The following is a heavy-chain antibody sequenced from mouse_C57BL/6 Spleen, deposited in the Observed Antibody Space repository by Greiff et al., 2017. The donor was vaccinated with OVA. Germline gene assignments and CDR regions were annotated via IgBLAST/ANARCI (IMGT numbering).Heavy chain of an antibody. V-gene: IGHV1-82*01. CDR1: GYAFSSSW. CDR2: IYPGDGDT. D-gene: IGHD1-1*01. J-gene: IGHJ1*03. Sequence: VVKPGASVKISCKASGYAFSSSWMNWVKQRPGKGLEWIGRIYPGDGDTNYNGKFKGKATLTADKSSSTAYMQLSSLTSEDSAVYFCARATVVSYWYFDVWGTGTTVTVSS. CDR3: ARATVVSYWYFDV.